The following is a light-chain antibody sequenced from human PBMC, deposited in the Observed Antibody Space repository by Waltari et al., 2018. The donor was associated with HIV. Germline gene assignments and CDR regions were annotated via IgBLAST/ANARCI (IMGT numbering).Light chain of an antibody. Sequence: DIQMTQSPSSLSASVGDRVTITCRASQGIRDDLSWFQQKPGRAPKRLIYAASTLHSGVPSRFSGSGSGTEFTLTISSLQPEDFATYFCLQHKTFPRVFGPGTRVDI. J-gene: IGKJ3*01. CDR3: LQHKTFPRV. V-gene: IGKV1-17*01. CDR1: QGIRDD. CDR2: AAS.